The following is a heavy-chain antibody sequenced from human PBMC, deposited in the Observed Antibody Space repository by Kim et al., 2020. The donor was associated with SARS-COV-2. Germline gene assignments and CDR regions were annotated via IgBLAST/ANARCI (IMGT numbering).Heavy chain of an antibody. CDR1: GFIFSNYW. D-gene: IGHD6-19*01. CDR2: IKQDGSET. V-gene: IGHV3-7*01. Sequence: GGSLRLSCAASGFIFSNYWMSWVRQAPGKGLEWVASIKQDGSETYYLDSVRGRFTISRDNAKRSLYLQMNSLRAEDTAVYYCARDAVSKIFIKGEQWLVLEVAYWGQGKLVTVSS. CDR3: ARDAVSKIFIKGEQWLVLEVAY. J-gene: IGHJ4*02.